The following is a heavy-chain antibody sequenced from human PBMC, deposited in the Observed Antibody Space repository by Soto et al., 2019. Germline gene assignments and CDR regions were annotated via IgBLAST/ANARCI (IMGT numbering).Heavy chain of an antibody. J-gene: IGHJ3*02. Sequence: SETLCLTCSVSGGSIGGGGGYWSWLRQHPGEGLEWIGSIYYSGSTNYNPSLKSRVTISVDTSKNQFSLKLSSVTAADTAVYYCARQHVLRYFDWLGGPFDIWGQGTMVTVSS. D-gene: IGHD3-9*01. V-gene: IGHV4-61*08. CDR1: GGSIGGGGGY. CDR2: IYYSGST. CDR3: ARQHVLRYFDWLGGPFDI.